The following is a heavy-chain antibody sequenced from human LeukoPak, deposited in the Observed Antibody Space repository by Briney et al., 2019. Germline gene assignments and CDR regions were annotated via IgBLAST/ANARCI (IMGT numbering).Heavy chain of an antibody. CDR2: IGGNGHSP. V-gene: IGHV3-23*01. CDR1: RFIFSEYA. J-gene: IGHJ3*02. CDR3: VKDSVARNGIYDAFDI. Sequence: GGSLRLSCTAFRFIFSEYAMSWVRQAPGKGLEWVSVIGGNGHSPYYADSAKGRFTISRDDSKSTLYLQMDSLRAEDTAVYYCVKDSVARNGIYDAFDIWGQGTTVTVSS. D-gene: IGHD6-19*01.